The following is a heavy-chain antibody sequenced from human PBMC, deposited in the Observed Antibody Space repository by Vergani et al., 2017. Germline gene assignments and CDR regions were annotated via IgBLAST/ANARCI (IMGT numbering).Heavy chain of an antibody. V-gene: IGHV1-18*01. Sequence: QVQLVQSGAEVKKPGASVKVSCKASGYTFTSYGISGVRQAPGQGLEWMGWISAYNGNTNYAQTLQGRVTMTTDTSTSTAYMELRRLRAYDTSVYYCARTGTVCSSTCCYSWEYYIAVWGKGSTVTVSS. D-gene: IGHD2-2*01. CDR3: ARTGTVCSSTCCYSWEYYIAV. CDR1: GYTFTSYG. CDR2: ISAYNGNT. J-gene: IGHJ6*03.